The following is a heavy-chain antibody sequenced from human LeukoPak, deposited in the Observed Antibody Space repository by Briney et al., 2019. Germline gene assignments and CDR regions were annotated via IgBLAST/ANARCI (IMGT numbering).Heavy chain of an antibody. CDR2: IYYSGTT. CDR1: GGSISSGIYY. CDR3: ARMIGDDAFDI. J-gene: IGHJ3*02. Sequence: SETLSLTCTVSGGSISSGIYYWAWIRQPPGKGLEWIGTIYYSGTTYYNPSLKSRVTISVDTSRNQFSLKLSSVTATDTAVYYCARMIGDDAFDIWGQGTMVTVSS. D-gene: IGHD3-22*01. V-gene: IGHV4-39*01.